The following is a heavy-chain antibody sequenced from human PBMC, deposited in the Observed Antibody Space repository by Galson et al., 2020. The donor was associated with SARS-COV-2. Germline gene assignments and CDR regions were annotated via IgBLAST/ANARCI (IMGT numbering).Heavy chain of an antibody. V-gene: IGHV4-34*01. D-gene: IGHD5-18*01. J-gene: IGHJ3*02. CDR1: GGSFGGDF. CDR3: ARVRVDTGISREFEI. Sequence: SETLSLTCAVYGGSFGGDFWTWIRQPPGKGLEWIGQINHSGNTNFNPSLKSRVTISIDTSMKQFSLNLISVTAADTAMYYCARVRVDTGISREFEIWGQGTMVTVSS. CDR2: INHSGNT.